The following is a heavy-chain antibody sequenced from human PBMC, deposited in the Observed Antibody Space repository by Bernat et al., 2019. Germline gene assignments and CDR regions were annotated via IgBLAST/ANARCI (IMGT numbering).Heavy chain of an antibody. J-gene: IGHJ3*02. Sequence: QVQLQESGPQLVKPSGTLSLTCVVSGDSISSSAWWSWVRQPPGKGLEWIAEIYHNGNINYNPSLRSRVTISIDKSKNQIAVRVSTVTAADAAVYYCARDPVAAVGTAFDIWGQGTMVTVAS. CDR3: ARDPVAAVGTAFDI. V-gene: IGHV4-4*02. CDR2: IYHNGNI. D-gene: IGHD6-13*01. CDR1: GDSISSSAW.